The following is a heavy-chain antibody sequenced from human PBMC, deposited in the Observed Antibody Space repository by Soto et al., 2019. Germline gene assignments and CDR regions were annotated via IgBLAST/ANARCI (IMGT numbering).Heavy chain of an antibody. V-gene: IGHV1-18*01. Sequence: ASVKVSCKASGYTFTSYGISWVRQAPGQGLEWMGWISAYNGNTNYAQKLQGRVTMTTDTSTSTAYMELRSLRSDDTAVYYCARDLVGWLRFGSFSPVGNWFDPWGQGTLVTVSS. CDR1: GYTFTSYG. CDR3: ARDLVGWLRFGSFSPVGNWFDP. D-gene: IGHD5-12*01. J-gene: IGHJ5*02. CDR2: ISAYNGNT.